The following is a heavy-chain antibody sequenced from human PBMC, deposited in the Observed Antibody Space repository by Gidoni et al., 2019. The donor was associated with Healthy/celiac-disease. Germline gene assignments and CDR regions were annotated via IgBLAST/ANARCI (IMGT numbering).Heavy chain of an antibody. V-gene: IGHV3-13*05. CDR3: ARSHYDGAFDI. CDR2: IGTAGDP. CDR1: VFTFSSYD. Sequence: EVQLVESGGGLVQPGGSLRLPCAASVFTFSSYDMHWVRQATGKGLEWVSAIGTAGDPYYPGSVKCRFTISRENAKNSLYLQMNSLRAGDTAVYYCARSHYDGAFDIWGQGTMVTVSS. J-gene: IGHJ3*02. D-gene: IGHD3-22*01.